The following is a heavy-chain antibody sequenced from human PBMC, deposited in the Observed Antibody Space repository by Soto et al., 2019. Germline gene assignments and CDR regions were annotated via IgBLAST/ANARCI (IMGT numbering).Heavy chain of an antibody. V-gene: IGHV3-30-3*01. D-gene: IGHD2-15*01. CDR3: ARAGCDGGSCYTLVGLRYGMDV. CDR2: ISYDGNNK. J-gene: IGHJ6*02. CDR1: GFTFSSYV. Sequence: QVQLVESGGGVVQPGRSPRLSCAASGFTFSSYVMYWVRQAPGKGLEWVAVISYDGNNKYYADSVKGRFTISRDNSKNTLYLQMNSMRAVDTAVYYCARAGCDGGSCYTLVGLRYGMDVWGQGTTVTVSS.